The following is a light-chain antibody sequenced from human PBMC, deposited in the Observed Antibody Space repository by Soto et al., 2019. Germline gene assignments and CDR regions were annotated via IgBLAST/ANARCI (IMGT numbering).Light chain of an antibody. V-gene: IGKV3-15*01. CDR1: QSVSSN. J-gene: IGKJ4*01. Sequence: TLSPAPVSVSPGDGATLSCRASQSVSSNLSCYQQKPGQAPRLLIFYASTRATGIPARFSGSGSGTEFTLTIISLLSEDVVVYYCQQFNSWPLTFGRGTKVDIK. CDR3: QQFNSWPLT. CDR2: YAS.